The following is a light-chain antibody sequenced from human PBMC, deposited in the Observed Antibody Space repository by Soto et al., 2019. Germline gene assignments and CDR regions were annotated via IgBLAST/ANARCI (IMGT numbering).Light chain of an antibody. CDR3: FSYRSTGILL. J-gene: IGLJ2*01. CDR2: EVS. CDR1: SSDVGGYNF. Sequence: QSVLTQPASVSGSPGQSITISCIGTSSDVGGYNFVSWYQQHPGKAPKLMIYEVSNRPSGVSTRFSGSKSGNTASLTISGLQAADEADYYCFSYRSTGILLFGGGTKLTVL. V-gene: IGLV2-14*01.